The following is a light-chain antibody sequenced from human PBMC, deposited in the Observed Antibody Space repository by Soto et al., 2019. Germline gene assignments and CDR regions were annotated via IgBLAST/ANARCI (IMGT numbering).Light chain of an antibody. V-gene: IGLV1-40*01. J-gene: IGLJ2*01. CDR3: QSYDSSLSGVV. Sequence: QSVLTQPPSVSGAPGQRVTISFTGSSSNIGAGYNVHWYQQLPGTAPKLLIYVNSNRPSGVPDRFSGSKSGTSASLAITGLQAEDEADYYCQSYDSSLSGVVFGGGTKVTVL. CDR2: VNS. CDR1: SSNIGAGYN.